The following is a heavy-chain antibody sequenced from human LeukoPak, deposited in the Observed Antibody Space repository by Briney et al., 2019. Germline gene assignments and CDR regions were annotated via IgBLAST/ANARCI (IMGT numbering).Heavy chain of an antibody. J-gene: IGHJ4*02. CDR3: TTDGGYCSGGSCYSVLRPSYDSSGYYEPLLDY. V-gene: IGHV3-15*01. Sequence: SGGSLRLSCAASGFSFSNAWMSWVRQAPGKGLEWVGRIKIKTDGRTTDYAAPVKGRFTISRDDSKNTLYLQMNSLKPEDTAVYYCTTDGGYCSGGSCYSVLRPSYDSSGYYEPLLDYWGQGTLVTVSS. CDR2: IKIKTDGRTT. D-gene: IGHD2-15*01. CDR1: GFSFSNAW.